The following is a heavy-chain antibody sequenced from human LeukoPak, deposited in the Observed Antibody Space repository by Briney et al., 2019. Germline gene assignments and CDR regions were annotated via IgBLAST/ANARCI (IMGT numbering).Heavy chain of an antibody. CDR3: ARVGLGITIFGVVKNAFDI. D-gene: IGHD3-3*01. Sequence: GSLRLSCAASGFTFSTFWMHWVRQVPGKGLVWVARINSEGISPSYADSVKGRFTISRDNAKNTVYLQMNSLGAEDTAVYYCARVGLGITIFGVVKNAFDIWGQGTMVTVSS. CDR2: INSEGISP. V-gene: IGHV3-74*01. CDR1: GFTFSTFW. J-gene: IGHJ3*02.